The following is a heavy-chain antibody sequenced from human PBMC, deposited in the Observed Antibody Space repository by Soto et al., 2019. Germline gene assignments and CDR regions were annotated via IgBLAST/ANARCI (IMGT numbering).Heavy chain of an antibody. CDR3: AKEEDYGDYQGDAFQH. V-gene: IGHV3-23*01. CDR2: ISGSGGST. CDR1: GFTFSSYA. J-gene: IGHJ1*01. Sequence: EVQLLESGGGLVQPGGSLRLSCAASGFTFSSYAMSWVRQAPGKGLEWVSAISGSGGSTYYADSVKGRFTISRDNSKNTMYMQMNSLRAEDTAVYYCAKEEDYGDYQGDAFQHWGQGTLVTVSS. D-gene: IGHD4-17*01.